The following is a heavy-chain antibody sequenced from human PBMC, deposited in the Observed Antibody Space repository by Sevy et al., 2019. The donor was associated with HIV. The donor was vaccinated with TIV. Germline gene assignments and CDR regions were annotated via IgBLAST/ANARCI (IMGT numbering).Heavy chain of an antibody. J-gene: IGHJ4*02. CDR3: ARDLEGMATGVHFDY. CDR2: IKQDGSER. CDR1: GFTFSSYW. V-gene: IGHV3-7*01. Sequence: GGSLRLSCAASGFTFSSYWMSWVRQAPGKGLEWVANIKQDGSERYYVDSVKGRFTISRDNAKNSLYLQMNSLRAEDTAVYYCARDLEGMATGVHFDYWGQGTLVTVSS. D-gene: IGHD5-12*01.